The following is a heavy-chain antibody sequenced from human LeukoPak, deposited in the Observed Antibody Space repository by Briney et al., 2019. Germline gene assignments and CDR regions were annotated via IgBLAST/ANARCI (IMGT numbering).Heavy chain of an antibody. D-gene: IGHD1-1*01. CDR2: INHSGST. CDR3: ARWIGYNDPFYFDY. Sequence: PSETLSLTCTVSGGSISSYYWSWIRQPPGKGLEWIGEINHSGSTNYNPSLKSRVTISVDTSKNQFSLKLSSVTAADTAVYYCARWIGYNDPFYFDYWGQGTLVTVSP. V-gene: IGHV4-34*01. CDR1: GGSISSYY. J-gene: IGHJ4*02.